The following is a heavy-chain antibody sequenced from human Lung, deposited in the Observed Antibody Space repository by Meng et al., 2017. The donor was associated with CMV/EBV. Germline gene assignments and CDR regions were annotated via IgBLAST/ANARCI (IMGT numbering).Heavy chain of an antibody. Sequence: LTCAVSRFTFNSYSMHWVRQAPGKGPEWVAIISYDGSEEYYADSVKGRFNISRDNSKNTLYLQMNSLKREDTAVYYCARNYGASFDMWGQGTMVTVSS. J-gene: IGHJ3*02. V-gene: IGHV3-30*16. CDR1: RFTFNSYS. CDR2: ISYDGSEE. CDR3: ARNYGASFDM. D-gene: IGHD3-16*01.